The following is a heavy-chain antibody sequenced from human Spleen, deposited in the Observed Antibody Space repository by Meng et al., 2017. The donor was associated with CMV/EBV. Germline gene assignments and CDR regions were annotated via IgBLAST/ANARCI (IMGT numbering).Heavy chain of an antibody. CDR3: AREYSYGYYFDY. CDR2: IWYNGSNK. V-gene: IGHV3-33*07. D-gene: IGHD5-18*01. J-gene: IGHJ4*02. Sequence: GESLKISCAASGFTFSRFAIYWVRQAPGKGLECVAVIWYNGSNKYYGDSVKGRFTISRDNAKNSLYLQMNSLRAEDTAVYYCAREYSYGYYFDYWGQGTLVTVSS. CDR1: GFTFSRFA.